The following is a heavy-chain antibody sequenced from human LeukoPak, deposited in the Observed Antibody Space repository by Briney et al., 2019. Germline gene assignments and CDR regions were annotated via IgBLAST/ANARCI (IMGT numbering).Heavy chain of an antibody. CDR1: GFTFSKYG. V-gene: IGHV3-30*02. J-gene: IGHJ6*03. CDR3: AKDVRVDYYYYYYMDV. D-gene: IGHD2/OR15-2a*01. CDR2: VRYDGDNK. Sequence: PGGSLRLSCAASGFTFSKYGMHWVRQAPGKGLEWVAFVRYDGDNKYYADSVKGPFTISRDNSKNTVYLQMNSLRAEDTAVYYCAKDVRVDYYYYYYMDVWGKGTTVTVS.